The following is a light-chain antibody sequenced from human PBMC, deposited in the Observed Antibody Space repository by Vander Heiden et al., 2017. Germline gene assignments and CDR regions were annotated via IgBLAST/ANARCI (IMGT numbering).Light chain of an antibody. CDR2: GNN. V-gene: IGLV1-40*01. Sequence: VLTQPPSASRAPRQGFTITSTGSSCNIGAGEDVHWYQQLPGTAPKLLIYGNNNRPSGVPDRFSGSKSGTSASLAITGLQADDEADYYCQSYDSSLSGVVFGGGTKLTGL. J-gene: IGLJ2*01. CDR3: QSYDSSLSGVV. CDR1: SCNIGAGED.